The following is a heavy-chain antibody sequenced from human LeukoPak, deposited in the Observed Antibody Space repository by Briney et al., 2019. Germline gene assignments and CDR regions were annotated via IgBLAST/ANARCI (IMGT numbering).Heavy chain of an antibody. CDR2: INQDGSEK. CDR1: GFTFSNYW. J-gene: IGHJ5*02. D-gene: IGHD2-15*01. V-gene: IGHV3-7*01. CDR3: AKDLYCSGGSCTPNWFDP. Sequence: GGSLRLSCAASGFTFSNYWMSWVRQAPGKGLEWVANINQDGSEKYYVDSVKGRFTISRDNAKNSLYLQMNSLRAEDTAVYYCAKDLYCSGGSCTPNWFDPWGQGTLVTVSS.